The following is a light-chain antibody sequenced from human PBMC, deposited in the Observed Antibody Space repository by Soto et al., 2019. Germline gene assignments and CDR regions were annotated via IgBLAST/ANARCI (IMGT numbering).Light chain of an antibody. Sequence: QAVVTQPPSVSGAPGQRVTISCTVSSSNIGAGYDVHWYQQLPGTAPKLLIYGNSNRPSGVPDRLSGSKSGTSASLAITGLQAEDEADYYCQSYDSSLSGWVFGGGTKLTVL. CDR2: GNS. J-gene: IGLJ3*02. CDR3: QSYDSSLSGWV. V-gene: IGLV1-40*01. CDR1: SSNIGAGYD.